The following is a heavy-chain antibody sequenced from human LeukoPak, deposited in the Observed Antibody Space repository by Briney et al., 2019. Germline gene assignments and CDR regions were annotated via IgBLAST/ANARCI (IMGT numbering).Heavy chain of an antibody. J-gene: IGHJ4*02. CDR2: IIPIFGTA. V-gene: IGHV1-69*05. D-gene: IGHD3-3*01. CDR1: GGTFSSYA. Sequence: AASVKVSCKASGGTFSSYAISWVRQAPGQGLEWMGGIIPIFGTANYAQKFQGRVTITTDESTSTACMELSSLRSEDTAVYYCARGNYYDLWSGYTLDYWGQGTLVTVSS. CDR3: ARGNYYDLWSGYTLDY.